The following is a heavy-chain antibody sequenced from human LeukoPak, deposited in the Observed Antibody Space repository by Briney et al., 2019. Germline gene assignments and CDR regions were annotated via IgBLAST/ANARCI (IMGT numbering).Heavy chain of an antibody. D-gene: IGHD6-13*01. CDR1: GGSFSGYY. Sequence: SETLSLTCAVYGGSFSGYYWSWIRQPPGKGLEWIGEINHSGSTNYNPSLKSRATISVDRSKNQFSLKLSSVTAADTAVYYCARAPFGYSSSWYSGMDVWGKGTTVTVSS. J-gene: IGHJ6*04. CDR3: ARAPFGYSSSWYSGMDV. V-gene: IGHV4-34*01. CDR2: INHSGST.